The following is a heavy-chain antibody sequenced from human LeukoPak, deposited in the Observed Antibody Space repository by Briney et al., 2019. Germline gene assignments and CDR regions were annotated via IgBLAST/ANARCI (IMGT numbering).Heavy chain of an antibody. CDR2: ISSSGSTI. Sequence: GGSLRLSCIASGFAFSDYYMSWIRQAPGKGLEWVSYISSSGSTINHADSVKGRFTISRDNANNSLYLQMNSLRAEDTAVYYCARGQLWKDYWGQGTLVTVSS. V-gene: IGHV3-11*01. CDR3: ARGQLWKDY. J-gene: IGHJ4*02. D-gene: IGHD5-18*01. CDR1: GFAFSDYY.